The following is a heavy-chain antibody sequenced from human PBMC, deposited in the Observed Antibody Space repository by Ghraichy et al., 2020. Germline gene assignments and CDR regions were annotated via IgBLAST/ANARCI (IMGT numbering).Heavy chain of an antibody. J-gene: IGHJ4*02. CDR3: ARQLSSGWYVGFDY. Sequence: GESLNISCKASGYRFTSYWIGWVRQMPGKGLEWMGVIFPADSDTRYSPSFQGQVTISADKSISTAYLQWSSLKASDIAMYYCARQLSSGWYVGFDYWGLGTLVTVSS. CDR1: GYRFTSYW. D-gene: IGHD6-19*01. V-gene: IGHV5-51*01. CDR2: IFPADSDT.